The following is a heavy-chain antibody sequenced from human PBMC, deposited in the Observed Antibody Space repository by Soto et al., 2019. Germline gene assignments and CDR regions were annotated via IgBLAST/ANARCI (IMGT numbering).Heavy chain of an antibody. CDR2: IKQDGSEK. J-gene: IGHJ6*02. CDR1: GFTFSSYW. CDR3: ARVGQQLARGEDYYYGMDG. D-gene: IGHD6-13*01. V-gene: IGHV3-7*03. Sequence: PGGSLRLSCAASGFTFSSYWMSWVRQAPGKGLEWVANIKQDGSEKYYLDSVKGRFTFSRDNAKNSLYLQMNSIRAEDTAVYYFARVGQQLARGEDYYYGMDGWGQGTTVTGS.